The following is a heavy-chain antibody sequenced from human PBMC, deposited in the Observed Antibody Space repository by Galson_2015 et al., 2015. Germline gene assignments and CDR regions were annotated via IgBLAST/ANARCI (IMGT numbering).Heavy chain of an antibody. CDR2: ISYDGSNK. V-gene: IGHV3-30-3*01. CDR3: ARGWQQPAPGGVQH. D-gene: IGHD6-13*01. CDR1: GLTFSGSD. Sequence: SLRLSCAASGLTFSGSDMHWVRQGPGKGLEWVAVISYDGSNKYYADSVKGRFTISRDNSKNTLYLQMNSLRAEDTAVYYCARGWQQPAPGGVQHWGQGTLVTVSS. J-gene: IGHJ1*01.